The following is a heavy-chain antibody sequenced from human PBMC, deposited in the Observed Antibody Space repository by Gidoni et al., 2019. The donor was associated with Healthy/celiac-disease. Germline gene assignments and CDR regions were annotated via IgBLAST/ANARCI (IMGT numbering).Heavy chain of an antibody. D-gene: IGHD5-18*01. CDR3: ARDRGYRRSYGWFDP. J-gene: IGHJ5*02. V-gene: IGHV3-7*01. CDR1: GFTFSSYW. CDR2: IKQDGSEK. Sequence: EVQLVASGGGLVQPGGSLRLSCAASGFTFSSYWMSWVRQAPGKGLEWVANIKQDGSEKYYVDSVKGRFTISRDNAKNSLYLQMNSLRAEDTAVYYCARDRGYRRSYGWFDPWGQGTLVTVSS.